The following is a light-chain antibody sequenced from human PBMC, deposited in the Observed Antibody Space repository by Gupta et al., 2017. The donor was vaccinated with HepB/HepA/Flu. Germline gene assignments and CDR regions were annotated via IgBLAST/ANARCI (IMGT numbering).Light chain of an antibody. V-gene: IGKV4-1*01. CDR2: WAS. CDR1: QSVLYSSNNKNY. Sequence: DIVMTQSPDSLAVSLGERATINCKSSQSVLYSSNNKNYLAWYKQKPGQPPKLLIYWASTRESGVPDRFSGSGSGTDFTLTISSLQAEDVAVYYCQQDDSTPPCSFGQGTKLEIK. J-gene: IGKJ2*04. CDR3: QQDDSTPPCS.